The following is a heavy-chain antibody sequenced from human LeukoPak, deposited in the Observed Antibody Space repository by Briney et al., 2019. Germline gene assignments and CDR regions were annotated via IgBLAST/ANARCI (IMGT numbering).Heavy chain of an antibody. CDR2: IYTGGNT. J-gene: IGHJ4*02. CDR3: ARDPYSSSCYLD. CDR1: GFTVSSNY. V-gene: IGHV3-53*01. D-gene: IGHD6-13*01. Sequence: GGSLRLSCAASGFTVSSNYMSWVRQAPGKGLEWVSVIYTGGNTYYADSVKGRFTISRDHSKNTLYLQMNSLRVEDTAVYYCARDPYSSSCYLDWGQGTLVTVSS.